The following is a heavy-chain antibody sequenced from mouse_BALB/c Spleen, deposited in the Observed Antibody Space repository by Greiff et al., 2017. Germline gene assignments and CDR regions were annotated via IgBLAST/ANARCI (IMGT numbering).Heavy chain of an antibody. Sequence: EVKLMESGGGLVQPGGSLKLSCAASGFTFSSYTMSWVRQTPEKRLEWVAYISNGGGSTYSPDTVKGRFTISRDNAKNTLYLQMSSLKSEDTAMYYCARLYYEYLYYFDYWGQGTTLTVSS. D-gene: IGHD2-4*01. CDR2: ISNGGGST. CDR3: ARLYYEYLYYFDY. V-gene: IGHV5-12-2*01. J-gene: IGHJ2*01. CDR1: GFTFSSYT.